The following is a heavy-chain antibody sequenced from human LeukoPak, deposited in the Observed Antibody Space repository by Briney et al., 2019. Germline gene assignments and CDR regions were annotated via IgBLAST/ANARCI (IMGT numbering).Heavy chain of an antibody. V-gene: IGHV4-4*07. CDR3: ARVYCSSTSCTDDAFDI. CDR1: GGSISSYY. Sequence: KASETLSLTCTVSGGSISSYYWSWIRQPAGKGLEWIGRIYTSGSTNYNPSLKSRVTISVDTSKNQFSLKLSSVTAADTAVYYCARVYCSSTSCTDDAFDIWGQGTMVTVSS. D-gene: IGHD2-2*01. CDR2: IYTSGST. J-gene: IGHJ3*02.